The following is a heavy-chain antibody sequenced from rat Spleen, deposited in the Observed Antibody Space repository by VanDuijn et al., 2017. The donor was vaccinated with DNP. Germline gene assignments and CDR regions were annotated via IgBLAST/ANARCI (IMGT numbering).Heavy chain of an antibody. CDR1: GFTFSNFY. V-gene: IGHV5-27*01. J-gene: IGHJ2*01. CDR2: ISPSGGST. CDR3: ATETTRIHYFDY. D-gene: IGHD1-4*01. Sequence: EVQMVESGGGLVQPGRSLKLSCAASGFTFSNFYMAWVRQAPTKGLEWVASISPSGGSTYYPDSVRGRFTISRDNAKSTQYLQMDSLTSEDTATYYCATETTRIHYFDYWGQGVMVTVSS.